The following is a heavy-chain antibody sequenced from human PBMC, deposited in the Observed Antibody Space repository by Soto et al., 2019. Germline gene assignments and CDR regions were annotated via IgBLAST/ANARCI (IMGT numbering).Heavy chain of an antibody. D-gene: IGHD2-15*01. CDR3: ARHTPAISISDH. CDR2: IYYSGST. J-gene: IGHJ4*02. V-gene: IGHV4-39*01. CDR1: GGSISSSSYY. Sequence: QLQLQESGPGLVKPSETLSLTCTVSGGSISSSSYYWGWIRQPPGKGLEWIGSIYYSGSTYYNPSLKRRATISVDTSKNQFSPKLSSVTAADTAVYSCARHTPAISISDHWGQGTLVTVSS.